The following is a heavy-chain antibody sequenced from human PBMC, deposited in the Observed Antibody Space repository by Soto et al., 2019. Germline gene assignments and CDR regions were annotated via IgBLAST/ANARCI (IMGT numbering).Heavy chain of an antibody. CDR3: AREVWF. J-gene: IGHJ4*02. Sequence: PSETLSLTCPVSGGSISSYYWSWIRQPPGKGLEWIGYIYYTGSTYYNPSLKSRVTISVDTSKNQFSLNLTSVTAADTAVYYCAREVWFWGQGTLVTVSS. V-gene: IGHV4-30-4*01. CDR1: GGSISSYY. CDR2: IYYTGST. D-gene: IGHD3-9*01.